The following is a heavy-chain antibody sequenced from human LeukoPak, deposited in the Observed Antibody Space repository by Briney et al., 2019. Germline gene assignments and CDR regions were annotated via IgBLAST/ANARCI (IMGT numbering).Heavy chain of an antibody. V-gene: IGHV3-66*01. CDR2: IYSGGST. CDR3: ARARGYCSCGSCPPGY. J-gene: IGHJ4*02. CDR1: GFTVSSNY. Sequence: GGSLRLSCAASGFTVSSNYMNWVRQAPGKGLEWVSVIYSGGSTYYADPVKGRFTISRDNAKNTLYLQMNSLRAQDTTVYYCARARGYCSCGSCPPGYWGQGTPVTVSS. D-gene: IGHD2-15*01.